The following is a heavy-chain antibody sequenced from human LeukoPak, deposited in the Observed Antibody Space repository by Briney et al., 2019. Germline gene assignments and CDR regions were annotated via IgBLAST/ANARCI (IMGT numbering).Heavy chain of an antibody. D-gene: IGHD4-23*01. CDR1: GFTFSSYA. V-gene: IGHV3-30*04. CDR2: TSYDGRNK. J-gene: IGHJ4*02. CDR3: ARDRVGTVVTSGVSYFDY. Sequence: PGGSLRLSCAASGFTFSSYAMHWVRQAPGKGLEWVAVTSYDGRNKYYADSVKGRFTISRDNSKNTLYLQMNSLRAEDTAVYFCARDRVGTVVTSGVSYFDYWGQGTLVTVSS.